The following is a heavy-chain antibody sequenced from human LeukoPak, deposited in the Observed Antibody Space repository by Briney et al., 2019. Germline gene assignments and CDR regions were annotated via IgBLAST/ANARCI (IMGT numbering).Heavy chain of an antibody. CDR3: AREVDCSGGSCYHFDY. CDR2: IYYSGST. CDR1: GGSISSYY. V-gene: IGHV4-59*01. D-gene: IGHD2-15*01. J-gene: IGHJ4*02. Sequence: SETLSLTCTVSGGSISSYYWSWIRQPPGKGLGWIGYIYYSGSTNYNLSLKSRVTISVDTSKNQFSLKLSSVTAADTAVYYCAREVDCSGGSCYHFDYWGQGTLVTVSS.